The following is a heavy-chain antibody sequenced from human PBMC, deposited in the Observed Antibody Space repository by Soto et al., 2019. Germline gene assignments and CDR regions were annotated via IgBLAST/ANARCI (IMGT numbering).Heavy chain of an antibody. CDR1: GGSISSYY. CDR2: IYYSGST. J-gene: IGHJ4*02. D-gene: IGHD6-6*01. Sequence: SETLSLTCTVSGGSISSYYWSWIRQPPGKGLERIGYIYYSGSTNYNPSLKSRVTISVDTSKNQFSLKLSSVTAADTAVYYCARHGSSGYYFDYWGQGTLVTVSS. CDR3: ARHGSSGYYFDY. V-gene: IGHV4-59*01.